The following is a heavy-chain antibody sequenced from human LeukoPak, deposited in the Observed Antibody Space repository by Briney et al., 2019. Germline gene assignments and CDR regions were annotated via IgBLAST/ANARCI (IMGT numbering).Heavy chain of an antibody. V-gene: IGHV4-59*01. Sequence: PSETLSLTCTVSGGSISSYYWSWIRQPPGKGLEWIGYIYYSGSTNYNPSLKSRVTISVDTSKNQFSLKLSSVTAADTAVYYCAREDFHCSGGSCYVWFDPWGQGTLVTVSS. D-gene: IGHD2-15*01. CDR1: GGSISSYY. J-gene: IGHJ5*02. CDR2: IYYSGST. CDR3: AREDFHCSGGSCYVWFDP.